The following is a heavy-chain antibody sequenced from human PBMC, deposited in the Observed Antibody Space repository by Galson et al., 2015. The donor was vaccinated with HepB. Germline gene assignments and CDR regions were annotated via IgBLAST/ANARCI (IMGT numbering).Heavy chain of an antibody. CDR1: GFSFTNDA. CDR3: ASRTRLRGYAFDI. D-gene: IGHD4-17*01. CDR2: LATNGGNT. Sequence: SMRISCAIYGFSFTNDAMSWVRQAPGTGLEWVASLATNGGNTYYAEPMKGRFTISRDSYTNTTYLKMDSLRAEDTALYYCASRTRLRGYAFDIWGQGTTVTVSS. V-gene: IGHV3-23*01. J-gene: IGHJ3*02.